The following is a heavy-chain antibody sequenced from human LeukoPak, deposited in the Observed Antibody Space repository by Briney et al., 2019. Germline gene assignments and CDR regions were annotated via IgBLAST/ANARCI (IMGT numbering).Heavy chain of an antibody. CDR2: ISGSGGST. J-gene: IGHJ4*02. D-gene: IGHD2-2*01. CDR1: GFTFSSYA. Sequence: GGSLRLSCAASGFTFSSYAMSWVRQAPGKGLEWVSAISGSGGSTYYADSVKGRFTISRDNSKNTLYLQMNSLRAEDTAVYYCAKHTVVVPAAIHAVDYWGQGTLVTVSS. V-gene: IGHV3-23*01. CDR3: AKHTVVVPAAIHAVDY.